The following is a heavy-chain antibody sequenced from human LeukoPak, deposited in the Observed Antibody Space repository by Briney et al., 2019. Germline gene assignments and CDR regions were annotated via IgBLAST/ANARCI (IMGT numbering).Heavy chain of an antibody. V-gene: IGHV1-18*01. D-gene: IGHD2-2*01. CDR3: ARGAVVVPAAIVFGFDP. Sequence: GASVKVSCKASGYTFTSYGISWVRQAPGQGLEWMGWISAYNGNTNCAQKLQGRVTMTTDTSTSTAYMELRSLRSDDTAVYYCARGAVVVPAAIVFGFDPWGQGTLVTVSS. CDR1: GYTFTSYG. CDR2: ISAYNGNT. J-gene: IGHJ5*02.